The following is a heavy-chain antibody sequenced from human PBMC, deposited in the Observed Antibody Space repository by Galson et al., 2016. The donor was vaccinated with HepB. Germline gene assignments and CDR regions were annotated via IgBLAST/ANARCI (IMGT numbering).Heavy chain of an antibody. CDR1: GGSFSGYY. CDR2: INHSGST. CDR3: ARLYGSGSYYNKWYYGMDV. Sequence: ETLSLTCAVYGGSFSGYYWSWIRQPPGKGLEWIGEINHSGSTNHNPSLKSRVTISVDTSKNQFSLKLSSVTAADTAVYDCARLYGSGSYYNKWYYGMDVWGKGTTVTVSS. J-gene: IGHJ6*04. D-gene: IGHD3-10*01. V-gene: IGHV4-34*01.